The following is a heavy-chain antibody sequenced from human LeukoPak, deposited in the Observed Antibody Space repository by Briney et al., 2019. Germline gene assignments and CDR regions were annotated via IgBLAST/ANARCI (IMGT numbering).Heavy chain of an antibody. CDR2: ISSSSSYI. V-gene: IGHV3-21*04. CDR1: GFTFSSYS. Sequence: PGGSLRLSCAASGFTFSSYSMNWVRQAPGKGLEWVSSISSSSSYIYYADSVKGRFTISRDNSKNTLYLQMNSLRAEDTAVYYCAKDPVNYYDSSGYYYGDAFDIWGQGTMVTVSS. J-gene: IGHJ3*02. D-gene: IGHD3-22*01. CDR3: AKDPVNYYDSSGYYYGDAFDI.